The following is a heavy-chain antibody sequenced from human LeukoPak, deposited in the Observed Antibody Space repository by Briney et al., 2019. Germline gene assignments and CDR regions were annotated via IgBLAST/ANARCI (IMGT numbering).Heavy chain of an antibody. J-gene: IGHJ3*02. CDR3: ARDEDDILTPGAFDI. V-gene: IGHV1-2*02. D-gene: IGHD3-9*01. CDR2: INPNSGGT. CDR1: GYTFTGYY. Sequence: ASVKVSRKASGYTFTGYYMHWVRQAPGQGLEWMGWINPNSGGTNYAQKFQGRVTMTRDASISTAYMELSRLRSDDTAVYYCARDEDDILTPGAFDIWGQGTMVTVSS.